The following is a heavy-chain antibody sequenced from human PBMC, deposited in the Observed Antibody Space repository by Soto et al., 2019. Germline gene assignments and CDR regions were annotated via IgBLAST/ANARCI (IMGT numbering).Heavy chain of an antibody. CDR3: ARGGRGNINWFDP. CDR2: ITGTGSTT. J-gene: IGHJ5*02. D-gene: IGHD3-10*01. CDR1: GFTFSDYY. V-gene: IGHV3-11*01. Sequence: GSLRLSCAASGFTFSDYYMTWIRQAPGKGLEWLSYITGTGSTTFHADSVKGRFTISRDNAKNSLYLQMDSLRAEDTALYYCARGGRGNINWFDPWGQGTLVTVSS.